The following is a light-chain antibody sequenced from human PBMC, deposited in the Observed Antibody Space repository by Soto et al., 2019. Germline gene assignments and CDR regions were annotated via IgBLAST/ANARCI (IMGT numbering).Light chain of an antibody. Sequence: DIQMTQSPSTLSGSVGDRVTITCRASQTISSWLAWYQQKPGKAPKLLIYKASTLKSGVPSRFSGSGSGTEFTLTISSLQPDDFATYYCQHYISYSEASGQGTKVDI. CDR1: QTISSW. J-gene: IGKJ1*01. CDR3: QHYISYSEA. CDR2: KAS. V-gene: IGKV1-5*03.